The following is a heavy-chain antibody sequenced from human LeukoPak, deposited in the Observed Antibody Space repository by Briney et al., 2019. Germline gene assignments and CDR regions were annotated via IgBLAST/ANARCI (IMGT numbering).Heavy chain of an antibody. CDR3: AKEDVSSGSDAFDI. J-gene: IGHJ3*02. D-gene: IGHD3-22*01. CDR2: ISYDGSNQ. CDR1: GLTFSSYG. V-gene: IGHV3-30*18. Sequence: PRGSLRLSCAASGLTFSSYGMHWVRQAPGKGLERVAGISYDGSNQYYADSVKGRFPISRDNSKNTLYLQMNSLRAEDTAVYYCAKEDVSSGSDAFDIWGQGTMVTVSS.